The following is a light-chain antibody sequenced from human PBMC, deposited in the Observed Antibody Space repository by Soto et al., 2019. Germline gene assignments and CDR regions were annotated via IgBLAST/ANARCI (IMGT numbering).Light chain of an antibody. CDR1: QSVSSSY. J-gene: IGKJ4*01. Sequence: EIVLTQSPGTLSLSPGERATLSCRASQSVSSSYLAWYQQKPGQAPRLLIYGASSRATGIPGRFSGSGSGTDFTLTISRLEPEDFAVYYCQQYGSSPLTWGGGTKVEIK. CDR2: GAS. V-gene: IGKV3-20*01. CDR3: QQYGSSPLT.